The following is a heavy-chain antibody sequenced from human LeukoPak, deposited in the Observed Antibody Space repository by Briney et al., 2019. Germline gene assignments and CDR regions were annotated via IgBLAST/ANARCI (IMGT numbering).Heavy chain of an antibody. J-gene: IGHJ4*02. CDR3: ASRGSSMARSH. Sequence: GGSLRLSRSASGFIISDYWMNWVHQVPRQGREWGANLNGDGSVKAYVDSLRGRFTVSRDNDKNSVYLQMTTLRAEDKAVYYRASRGSSMARSHWGQGTLVTVSS. D-gene: IGHD3-10*01. CDR2: LNGDGSVK. CDR1: GFIISDYW. V-gene: IGHV3-7*01.